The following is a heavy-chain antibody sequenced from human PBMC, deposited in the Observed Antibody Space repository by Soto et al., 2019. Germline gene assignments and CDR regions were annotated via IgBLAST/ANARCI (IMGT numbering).Heavy chain of an antibody. CDR1: GFTFSSYG. CDR3: AKDVAPVVVVASYYMDV. V-gene: IGHV3-30*18. CDR2: ISYDGSNK. Sequence: QVQLVESGGGVVQPARSLRLSCAASGFTFSSYGMHWVRQAPGKGLEWVAVISYDGSNKYYADSVKGRFTISRDNSKNTLYLQMNSLRAEDTAVYYCAKDVAPVVVVASYYMDVWGKGTTVTVSS. J-gene: IGHJ6*03. D-gene: IGHD2-15*01.